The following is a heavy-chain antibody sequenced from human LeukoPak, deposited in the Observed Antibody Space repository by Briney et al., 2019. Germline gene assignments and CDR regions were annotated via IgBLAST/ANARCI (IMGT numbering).Heavy chain of an antibody. CDR2: ISGSGGST. CDR1: GFTFGDYA. J-gene: IGHJ4*02. CDR3: AKFGDRYYFDY. D-gene: IGHD4-17*01. Sequence: GGSLRLSCTASGFTFGDYAMSWVRQAPGKGLEWVSAISGSGGSTYYADSVKGRFTISRDNSKNTLYLQMNSLRAEDTAVYYCAKFGDRYYFDYWGQGTLVTVSS. V-gene: IGHV3-23*01.